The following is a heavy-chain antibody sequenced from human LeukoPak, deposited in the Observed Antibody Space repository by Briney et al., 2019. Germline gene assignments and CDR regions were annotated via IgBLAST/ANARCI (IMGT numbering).Heavy chain of an antibody. D-gene: IGHD2-15*01. CDR3: ARNGRSGVVVVAAAFDI. V-gene: IGHV1-18*01. CDR1: GYTFISYG. CDR2: IGAYNGNT. J-gene: IGHJ3*02. Sequence: ASVKVSCKASGYTFISYGISWVRQAPGQGLEWMGWIGAYNGNTNYAQKFQGRVTMTTDTSTSTAYMELRSLRSDDTAVYYCARNGRSGVVVVAAAFDIWGQGTMVTVSS.